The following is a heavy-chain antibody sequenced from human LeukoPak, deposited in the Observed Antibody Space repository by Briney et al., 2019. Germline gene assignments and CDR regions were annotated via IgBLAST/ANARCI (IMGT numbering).Heavy chain of an antibody. CDR3: ASPSHCSSTSCLEFDY. V-gene: IGHV1-18*01. D-gene: IGHD2-2*01. Sequence: ASVKVSCKASGYTFTSYGISWVRQAPGQGLEWMGWISAYNGNTNCAQKLQGRVTMTTDTSTSTAYMELRSLRSDDTAVYYCASPSHCSSTSCLEFDYWGQGTLVTVSS. CDR1: GYTFTSYG. CDR2: ISAYNGNT. J-gene: IGHJ4*02.